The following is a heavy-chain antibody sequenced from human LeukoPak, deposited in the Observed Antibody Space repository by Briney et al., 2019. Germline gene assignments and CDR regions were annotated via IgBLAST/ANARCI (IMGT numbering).Heavy chain of an antibody. CDR1: GGSISGSSYY. V-gene: IGHV4-39*07. J-gene: IGHJ6*03. CDR2: FLYSGTT. CDR3: ARRNSAGWLPDYYYYYMDV. Sequence: SETLSLTCTVSGGSISGSSYYWGWIRQSPGKGLEWIGSFLYSGTTYYNPSLKSRVTISVDTSKNQLSLKLSSVTAADTAVYYCARRNSAGWLPDYYYYYMDVWGKGTTVTVSS. D-gene: IGHD5-12*01.